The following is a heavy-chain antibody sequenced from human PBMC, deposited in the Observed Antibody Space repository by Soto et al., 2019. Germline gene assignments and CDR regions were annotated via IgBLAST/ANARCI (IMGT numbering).Heavy chain of an antibody. D-gene: IGHD1-1*01. V-gene: IGHV4-4*07. CDR2: IYATGTT. Sequence: PSETVSLTCTFSGASISCFYWSWIRKSAGKGLEWIGRIYATGTTDYNPSLKSRVMMSVDTSKKQFSLKLRSVTAADTAVYYCVRDGTKTLRDWFDPWGQGISVTVSS. CDR1: GASISCFY. J-gene: IGHJ5*02. CDR3: VRDGTKTLRDWFDP.